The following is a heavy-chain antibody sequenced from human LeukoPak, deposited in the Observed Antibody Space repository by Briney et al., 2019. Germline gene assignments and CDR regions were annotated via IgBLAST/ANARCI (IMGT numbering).Heavy chain of an antibody. Sequence: ASVKVSCNGSGYSFTGYYMHWVRQAPGQGLEWMGWINPNSGGTNYTQKFQGRVTMTRDTSISTAYMELSRLRSDDTAVYYCGRGGRYFDWAPIDYWGQGTLVTVSS. J-gene: IGHJ4*02. CDR1: GYSFTGYY. CDR2: INPNSGGT. D-gene: IGHD3-9*01. V-gene: IGHV1-2*02. CDR3: GRGGRYFDWAPIDY.